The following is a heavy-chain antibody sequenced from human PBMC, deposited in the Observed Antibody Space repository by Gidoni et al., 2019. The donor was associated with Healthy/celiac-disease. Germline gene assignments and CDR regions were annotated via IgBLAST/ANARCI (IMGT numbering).Heavy chain of an antibody. V-gene: IGHV4-30-4*01. CDR2: IDYSGST. CDR1: GGSISRGDYY. D-gene: IGHD6-13*01. Sequence: QVQLQESGPGLVKPSQTLSLTCTVSGGSISRGDYYWSWIRQPPGKGLEWLGYIDYSGSTYYNPSLKSRVTISVDTSKNQFSLKLSSVTAADTAVYYCARTFIAAAGRVDYYYYGMDVWGQGATVTVSS. J-gene: IGHJ6*02. CDR3: ARTFIAAAGRVDYYYYGMDV.